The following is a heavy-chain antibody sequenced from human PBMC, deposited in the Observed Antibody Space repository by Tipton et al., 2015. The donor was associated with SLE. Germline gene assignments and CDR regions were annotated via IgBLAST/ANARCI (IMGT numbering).Heavy chain of an antibody. CDR3: ARYLGGSYGGGAFDI. Sequence: LRLSCTVSGGSISSGSYYWSWIRQPAGKGLEWIGRIYTSGSTNYNPSLKSRVTISVDTSKNQFSLKLSSVTAADTAVYYCARYLGGSYGGGAFDIWGQGTMVTVSS. J-gene: IGHJ3*02. CDR1: GGSISSGSYY. CDR2: IYTSGST. D-gene: IGHD1-26*01. V-gene: IGHV4-61*02.